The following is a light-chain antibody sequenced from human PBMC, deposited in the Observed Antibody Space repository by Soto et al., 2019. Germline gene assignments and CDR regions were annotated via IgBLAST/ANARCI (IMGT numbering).Light chain of an antibody. V-gene: IGKV1-39*01. CDR1: KTISNY. CDR3: QHIYSPPHT. J-gene: IGKJ5*01. CDR2: AAS. Sequence: DLQMTQSPSSLSASVGDRVTITCRASKTISNYLNWYRQKPGKAPQALIYAASKLEAGVPSRFSGSGSGTDFTLTISSLQPEDSATYYCQHIYSPPHTFGQGTRLEI.